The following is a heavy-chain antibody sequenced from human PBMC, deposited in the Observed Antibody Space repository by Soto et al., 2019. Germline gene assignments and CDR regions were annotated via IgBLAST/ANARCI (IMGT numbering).Heavy chain of an antibody. D-gene: IGHD3-3*01. CDR1: GFTFSSYW. V-gene: IGHV3-74*01. Sequence: GGSLRLSCVASGFTFSSYWMHWVRQAPGEGLVWVSRINSDGSSTSYADSVKGRFTISRDNAKNTLYLQMNSLRAEETAVYYCARDEAFIEDYDFWSGYDYYYYYMDVWGKGTTVTAP. CDR2: INSDGSST. J-gene: IGHJ6*03. CDR3: ARDEAFIEDYDFWSGYDYYYYYMDV.